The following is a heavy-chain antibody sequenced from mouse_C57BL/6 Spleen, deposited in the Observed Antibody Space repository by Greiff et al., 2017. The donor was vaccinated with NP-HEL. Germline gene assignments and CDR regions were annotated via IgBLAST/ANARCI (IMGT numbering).Heavy chain of an antibody. D-gene: IGHD1-1*01. V-gene: IGHV3-6*01. J-gene: IGHJ3*01. CDR3: ARGGTTVPFAY. CDR2: ISYDGSN. CDR1: GYSITSGYY. Sequence: EVQLVESGPGLVKPSQSLSLTCSVTGYSITSGYYWNWIRQFPGNKLEWMGYISYDGSNNYNPSLKNRISITRDTSKNQFFLKLNSVTTEDTATYYCARGGTTVPFAYWGQGTLVTVSA.